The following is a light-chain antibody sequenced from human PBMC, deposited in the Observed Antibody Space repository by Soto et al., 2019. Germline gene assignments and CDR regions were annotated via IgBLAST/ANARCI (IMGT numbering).Light chain of an antibody. V-gene: IGLV4-60*02. J-gene: IGLJ3*02. Sequence: QPVLTQSSSASASLGSSVTLTCTLSSGHSNYVIAWHQRRPGKAPRYLMKLEGSGSYNKGSGVPDRFSGSSSGADRYLTISDLLFEDEADYYCETWDSNTRVFGGGTKLTVL. CDR3: ETWDSNTRV. CDR1: SGHSNYV. CDR2: LEGSGSY.